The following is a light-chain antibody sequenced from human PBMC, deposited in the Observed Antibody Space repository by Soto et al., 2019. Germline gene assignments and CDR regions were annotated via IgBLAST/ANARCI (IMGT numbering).Light chain of an antibody. J-gene: IGKJ4*01. CDR1: LSLSIW. CDR3: PQYNSYPLT. Sequence: DIPMTQSPSTLSASVGDRVTITCRDSLSLSIWLAWYQQKPGKAPKVLIYKASTLESGVPSRFSGSGSGTEFTLTISSLQPDDFATYYCPQYNSYPLTFGVGTKVEIK. V-gene: IGKV1-5*03. CDR2: KAS.